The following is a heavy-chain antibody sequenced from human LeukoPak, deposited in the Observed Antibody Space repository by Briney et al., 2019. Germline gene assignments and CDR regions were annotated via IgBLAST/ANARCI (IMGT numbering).Heavy chain of an antibody. CDR2: INPSGGST. D-gene: IGHD1-20*01. CDR3: AKSRVTGTGGSLNY. Sequence: GASVKVSCKASGYTFTSYYMHWVRQAPGQGLEWIGIINPSGGSTSYAQKFQGRVTMTRDTSTSTVYMELSSLTSEDTAVYYCAKSRVTGTGGSLNYWGQGSLVTVSS. CDR1: GYTFTSYY. V-gene: IGHV1-46*01. J-gene: IGHJ4*02.